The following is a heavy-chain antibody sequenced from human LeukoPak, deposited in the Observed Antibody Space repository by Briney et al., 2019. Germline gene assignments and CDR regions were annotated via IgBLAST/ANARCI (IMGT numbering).Heavy chain of an antibody. J-gene: IGHJ6*02. CDR1: GYTFTGYY. V-gene: IGHV1-2*02. CDR2: INPNGGGT. D-gene: IGHD2-21*02. Sequence: GASVKVSCKASGYTFTGYYMHWVRQAPGQGLEWMGWINPNGGGTNYAQKFQGRVTMTRDTSISTAYMELSRLRSDDTAVYYCARAPYVVVTAIYYYYYGMDVWGQGTTVTVSS. CDR3: ARAPYVVVTAIYYYYYGMDV.